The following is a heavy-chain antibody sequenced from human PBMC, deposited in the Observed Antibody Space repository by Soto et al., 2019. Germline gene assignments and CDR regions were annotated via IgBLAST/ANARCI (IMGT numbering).Heavy chain of an antibody. CDR1: GFTFSSYA. CDR3: ARDSGRMQYDFWSGYPPTAFDI. D-gene: IGHD3-3*01. V-gene: IGHV3-23*01. CDR2: ISSSGSTT. J-gene: IGHJ3*02. Sequence: GGSLRLSCAASGFTFSSYAMSWVRQAPGKGLEWVSAISSSGSTTYYADSVKGRFTISRDNAKNTLYLQMNSLRAEDTAVYYCARDSGRMQYDFWSGYPPTAFDIWGQGTMVTVAS.